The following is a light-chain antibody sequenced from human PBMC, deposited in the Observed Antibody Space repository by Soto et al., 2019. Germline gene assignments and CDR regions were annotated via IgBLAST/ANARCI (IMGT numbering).Light chain of an antibody. J-gene: IGKJ4*01. CDR2: GAS. V-gene: IGKV3-20*01. Sequence: EIVLTQSPCPLSLSPGERATISCRAIQSVSSSYLAWYQQKPGQAPSLLIYGASSRATGIPDRFSGSGSGTDFTLTISRLEPEDFAVYYCQQYGSSPLTFGGGTKVEIK. CDR1: QSVSSSY. CDR3: QQYGSSPLT.